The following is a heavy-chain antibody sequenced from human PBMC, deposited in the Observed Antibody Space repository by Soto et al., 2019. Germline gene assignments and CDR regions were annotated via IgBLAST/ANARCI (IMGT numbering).Heavy chain of an antibody. CDR3: ARQVYTVVTPMDY. V-gene: IGHV3-48*02. CDR2: ISGSSDSI. Sequence: ETLSLTCSESGGPISPYYWSWVRQAPGKGLEWVSYISGSSDSIKYAASVKGRFTISRDNAKNSLYLQMNSLRDEDTAVYYCARQVYTVVTPMDYWGQGTLVTVSS. CDR1: GGPISPYY. J-gene: IGHJ4*02. D-gene: IGHD2-21*02.